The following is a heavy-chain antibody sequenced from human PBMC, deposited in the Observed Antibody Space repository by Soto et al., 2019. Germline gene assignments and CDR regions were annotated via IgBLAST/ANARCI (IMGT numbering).Heavy chain of an antibody. CDR3: ARDFNSIFDDFADMRWNFDP. CDR1: GGSINNYY. V-gene: IGHV4-4*07. J-gene: IGHJ5*02. CDR2: VFTTGTT. D-gene: IGHD3-3*02. Sequence: SETLSLTCSVTGGSINNYYWSWVRQSAGKGLEWIGRVFTTGTTDYNPSLKGRVTISVDTSKNQFSLSLRSVTAADTAIYYCARDFNSIFDDFADMRWNFDPWGQGTLVTVLL.